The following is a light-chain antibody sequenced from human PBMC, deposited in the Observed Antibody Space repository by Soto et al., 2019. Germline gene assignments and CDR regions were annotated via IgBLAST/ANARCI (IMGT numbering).Light chain of an antibody. CDR3: SSYTSSGTWV. CDR2: EVS. Sequence: QSVLTQPASVSGSPGQSITISCTGTSSDVGYYKYVSWYQQHPGKAPELMIYEVSNRPSGLSDRFSGSKSGNTASLTISGLQAEDEAYYYCSSYTSSGTWVFGGGTKVTVL. V-gene: IGLV2-14*01. J-gene: IGLJ3*02. CDR1: SSDVGYYKY.